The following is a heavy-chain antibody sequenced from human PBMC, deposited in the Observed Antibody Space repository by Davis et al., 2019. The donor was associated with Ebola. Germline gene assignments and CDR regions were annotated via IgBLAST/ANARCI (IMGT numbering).Heavy chain of an antibody. V-gene: IGHV3-23*01. D-gene: IGHD5-24*01. Sequence: GGSLRLSCAASGFAFRHFAMTWVRQAPGKGLEWVAGITGIGGYINYGDSSQSRFTISRDNSNTTLHLQMRSLRVEDTALYYCAPKMAGSHPFDYWGQGTAVTVSS. CDR3: APKMAGSHPFDY. CDR1: GFAFRHFA. CDR2: ITGIGGYI. J-gene: IGHJ4*03.